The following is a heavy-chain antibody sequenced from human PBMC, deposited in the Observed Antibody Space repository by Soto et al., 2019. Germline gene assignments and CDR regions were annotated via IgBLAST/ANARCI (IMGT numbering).Heavy chain of an antibody. CDR3: ATGRGVRGVIITTYYYYGLDV. Sequence: PSETLSLTCAANGGPFSGYYWSWIRQPPGKGLEWIGEINHSGRTNYNPSLKSRVTISVDTSKNQFSLRLSSVGAADTAVYYCATGRGVRGVIITTYYYYGLDVWGQGTTVTVSS. CDR2: INHSGRT. J-gene: IGHJ6*02. CDR1: GGPFSGYY. V-gene: IGHV4-34*01. D-gene: IGHD3-10*01.